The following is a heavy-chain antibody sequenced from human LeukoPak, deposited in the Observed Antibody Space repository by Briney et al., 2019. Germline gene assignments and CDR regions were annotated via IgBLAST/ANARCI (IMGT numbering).Heavy chain of an antibody. CDR1: GFTFSSYS. V-gene: IGHV3-21*01. CDR2: ISSSSSYI. D-gene: IGHD2-21*01. CDR3: ARASYGHMAY. Sequence: PGGSLRLSCAASGFTFSSYSMNWVRQAPGKGREWFSSISSSSSYIYYADSVKGRFTISRDNAKNSLYLQMNSLRAEDTAVYYCARASYGHMAYWGQGTLVTVSS. J-gene: IGHJ4*02.